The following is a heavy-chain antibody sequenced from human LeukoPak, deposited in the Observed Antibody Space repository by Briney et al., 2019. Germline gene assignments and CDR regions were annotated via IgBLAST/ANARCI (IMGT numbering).Heavy chain of an antibody. J-gene: IGHJ4*02. CDR2: IYYSGNT. Sequence: SETLSLTCTVSGGSIGSGSSYWSWIRQPPGKGLEWIGFIYYSGNTNYNPSLKSRVIISVDTSKNQFSLKLSSVTAADTAVYYCARLKGYSSGWYPSYYFDYWGQGTLVTVSS. D-gene: IGHD6-19*01. CDR3: ARLKGYSSGWYPSYYFDY. V-gene: IGHV4-61*01. CDR1: GGSIGSGSSY.